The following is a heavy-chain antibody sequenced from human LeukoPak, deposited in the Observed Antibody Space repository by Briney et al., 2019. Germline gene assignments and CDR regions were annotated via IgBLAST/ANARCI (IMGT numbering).Heavy chain of an antibody. CDR3: ARDSSIAVENFDY. Sequence: GGSLRLSCAASGFTFSSYSMTWVRQAPGKGLEWVSSISSSSSYIYYADSVKGRFTISRDNAKNSLYLQMNSLRAEDTAVYYCARDSSIAVENFDYWGQGTLVTVSS. CDR2: ISSSSSYI. CDR1: GFTFSSYS. V-gene: IGHV3-21*01. J-gene: IGHJ4*02.